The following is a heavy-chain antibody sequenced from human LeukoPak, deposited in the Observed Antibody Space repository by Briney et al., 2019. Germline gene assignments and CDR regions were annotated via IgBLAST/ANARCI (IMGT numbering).Heavy chain of an antibody. CDR3: ATRNNGCPYH. D-gene: IGHD5-24*01. V-gene: IGHV3-7*01. J-gene: IGHJ4*02. Sequence: GGSLRLSCEASGFTFSSYVMHWVRQAPGKGLEWVAKIKQDGSEEYYVDSVRGRFTISRDNAKNSVYLQMNSLRAEDTAVYYCATRNNGCPYHWGQGTLVTVSS. CDR1: GFTFSSYV. CDR2: IKQDGSEE.